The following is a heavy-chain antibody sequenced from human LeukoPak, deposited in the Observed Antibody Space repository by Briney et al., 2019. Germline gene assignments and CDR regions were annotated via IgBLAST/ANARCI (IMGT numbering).Heavy chain of an antibody. J-gene: IGHJ4*02. D-gene: IGHD1-1*01. CDR1: GDSISSGRNY. CDR3: ARHLAGTTMSHFFDF. Sequence: SETLSLTCSVSGDSISSGRNYWGWIRQSPGKGLEWIASIYSSGNTHSHPSLKSRVSISVDTSKNQVSLKLYSVTASDAAIYYCARHLAGTTMSHFFDFWGQGTLVTVSS. CDR2: IYSSGNT. V-gene: IGHV4-39*01.